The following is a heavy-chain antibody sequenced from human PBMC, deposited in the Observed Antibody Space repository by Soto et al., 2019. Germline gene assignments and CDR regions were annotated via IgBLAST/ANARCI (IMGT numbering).Heavy chain of an antibody. CDR2: INPSGGST. Sequence: ASVKVSCKVSGHTVTDLSMHWVRLAPGRGLEWMGIINPSGGSTSYAQKFQGRVTMTRDTSTSTVYMELSSLRSEDTAVYYCARDLTIFGVVTPQYYFDYWGQGTLVTVSS. CDR1: GHTVTDLS. J-gene: IGHJ4*02. CDR3: ARDLTIFGVVTPQYYFDY. V-gene: IGHV1-46*01. D-gene: IGHD3-3*01.